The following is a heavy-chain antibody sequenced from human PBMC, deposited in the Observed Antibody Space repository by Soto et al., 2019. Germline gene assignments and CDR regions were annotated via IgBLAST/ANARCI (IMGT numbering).Heavy chain of an antibody. Sequence: SETLSLTCTVSGGSISNYYWSWIRQPPGKGLEWIGYIYYTGSTNYNPSLKSRVTLSVDTSKNQFSLKLSSVTAADTAVYYCARDSVSSIDFWSGYYTGRAFDIWGQGTMVTVSS. CDR2: IYYTGST. D-gene: IGHD3-3*01. V-gene: IGHV4-59*13. CDR3: ARDSVSSIDFWSGYYTGRAFDI. J-gene: IGHJ3*02. CDR1: GGSISNYY.